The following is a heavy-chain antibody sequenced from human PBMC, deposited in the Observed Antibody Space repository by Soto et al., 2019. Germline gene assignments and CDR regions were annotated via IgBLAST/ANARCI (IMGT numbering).Heavy chain of an antibody. V-gene: IGHV1-69*12. CDR1: GGAFRDYA. Sequence: QVQLVQSGAEVKKPGSSVKVSCKASGGAFRDYAFSWVRQSPGQGLEWLGGIMPIFRAPDYAQKCPGRVTITADELTRTAYMEMNRLRSEDTAVSYCASWVKGPDSGNYYDGMDVWGQGTTVTVS. D-gene: IGHD3-22*01. CDR3: ASWVKGPDSGNYYDGMDV. J-gene: IGHJ6*02. CDR2: IMPIFRAP.